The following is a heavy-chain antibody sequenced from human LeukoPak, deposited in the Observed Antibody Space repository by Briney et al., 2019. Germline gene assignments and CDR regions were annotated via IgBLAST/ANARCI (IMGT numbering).Heavy chain of an antibody. Sequence: SVKVSCKASGGTFSSYAISWVRQAPGQGLEWMGGIIPIFGTANYAQKFQGRVTITTDESTSKAYMELSSLRSEDTAVYYCARRYYDSSGYYYSDYWGQGTLVTVSS. D-gene: IGHD3-22*01. CDR1: GGTFSSYA. CDR3: ARRYYDSSGYYYSDY. CDR2: IIPIFGTA. J-gene: IGHJ4*02. V-gene: IGHV1-69*05.